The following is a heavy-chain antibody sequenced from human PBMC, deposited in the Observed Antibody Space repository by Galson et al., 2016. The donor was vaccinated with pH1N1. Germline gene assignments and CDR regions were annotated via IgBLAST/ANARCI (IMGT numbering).Heavy chain of an antibody. CDR2: VYPADSDT. CDR3: ARQGGYNSGRGHFGAFDI. Sequence: QSGAEVKKPGDSLKISCKGSGYRFTNYWIGWVRQMPGKGLECVGLVYPADSDTRYRPSIQGQVTISVDNSNNTAYLQWRSLKASDTAIYYCARQGGYNSGRGHFGAFDIWGQGTVVTVSS. J-gene: IGHJ3*02. V-gene: IGHV5-51*01. D-gene: IGHD6-19*01. CDR1: GYRFTNYW.